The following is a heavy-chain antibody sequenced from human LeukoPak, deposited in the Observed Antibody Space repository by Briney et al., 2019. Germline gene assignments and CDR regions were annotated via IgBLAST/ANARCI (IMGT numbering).Heavy chain of an antibody. D-gene: IGHD5-24*01. J-gene: IGHJ4*02. Sequence: ASVKVSCKASGYTFTNYDINWVRQATGQGLEWMGWMNPKSGYTGNAQKFQGRVTITRDTSINTAHMELRSLRSDDTAVYYCARVDGSVDYWGQGTLVTVSS. V-gene: IGHV1-8*03. CDR1: GYTFTNYD. CDR2: MNPKSGYT. CDR3: ARVDGSVDY.